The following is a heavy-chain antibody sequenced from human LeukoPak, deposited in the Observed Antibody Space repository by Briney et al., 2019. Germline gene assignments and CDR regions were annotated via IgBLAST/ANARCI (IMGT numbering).Heavy chain of an antibody. V-gene: IGHV4-34*01. CDR3: ARTVAAILFDY. CDR2: INHRGTT. Sequence: SETLSLTCAVYGGSFSTYYWSWIRQPPGKGPEWIGKINHRGTTNYKPSLKSRVAISVETSKNQFSLRLSSVTAADTAVYYCARTVAAILFDYWGQGTLVTVSP. D-gene: IGHD5-18*01. CDR1: GGSFSTYY. J-gene: IGHJ4*02.